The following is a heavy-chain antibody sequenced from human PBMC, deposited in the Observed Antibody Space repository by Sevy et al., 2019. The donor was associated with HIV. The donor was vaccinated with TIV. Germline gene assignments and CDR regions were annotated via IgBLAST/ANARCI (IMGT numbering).Heavy chain of an antibody. V-gene: IGHV3-23*01. CDR1: GFTFNNYA. CDR3: AKDRSDTSGPSWFDS. CDR2: ISGSGGST. J-gene: IGHJ5*01. D-gene: IGHD6-19*01. Sequence: GGSLRLSCAASGFTFNNYAMSWVRQTPGKGLEWVSGISGSGGSTYYAASVKGRFTISRDNSKNTLDLQMNSLRAEDTAVYYCAKDRSDTSGPSWFDSWGQGTLVTVSS.